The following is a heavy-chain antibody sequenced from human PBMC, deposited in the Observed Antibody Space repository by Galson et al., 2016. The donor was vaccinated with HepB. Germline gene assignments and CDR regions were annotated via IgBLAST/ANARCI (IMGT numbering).Heavy chain of an antibody. CDR2: ITGSTGVT. Sequence: SLRLSCAASGFTFGSYAMTWVRQAPGKGLEWVSSITGSTGVTYYADSVKGRFTISRDNSKNTLDLQMSSLKVEDTAVYYCARMYCSSSSCYFDSWGQGALVTVSS. J-gene: IGHJ4*02. V-gene: IGHV3-23*01. D-gene: IGHD2-2*01. CDR1: GFTFGSYA. CDR3: ARMYCSSSSCYFDS.